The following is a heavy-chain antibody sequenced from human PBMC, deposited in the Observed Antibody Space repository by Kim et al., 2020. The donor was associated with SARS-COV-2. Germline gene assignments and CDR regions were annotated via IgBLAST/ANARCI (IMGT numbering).Heavy chain of an antibody. CDR1: GLSFSSHT. D-gene: IGHD6-13*01. J-gene: IGHJ3*01. CDR2: VWSDGSNK. Sequence: GGSLRLSCAASGLSFSSHTMHWIRQAPGKGLEWVALVWSDGSNKKYIDSVKGRFTISRDNSKNTLYLQMDSLRGDDTAVYYCAANSSTWLHIFNVWGQGTRVTVSS. CDR3: AANSSTWLHIFNV. V-gene: IGHV3-33*01.